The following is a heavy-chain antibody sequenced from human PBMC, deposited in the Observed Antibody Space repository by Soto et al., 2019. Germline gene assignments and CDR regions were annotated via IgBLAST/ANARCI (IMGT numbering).Heavy chain of an antibody. V-gene: IGHV4-39*01. CDR2: IYYSGST. CDR1: GGSISSSSYY. Sequence: QLQLQESGPGLVKHSETLSLTCTVSGGSISSSSYYWGWIRQPPGKGLEWIGSIYYSGSTYYNPYLRSLVTISVDTSKNQFSLKLSSVTAADTAVYYCARLGVAVAGTSYYYGMDVWGQGTTVTVSS. D-gene: IGHD6-19*01. CDR3: ARLGVAVAGTSYYYGMDV. J-gene: IGHJ6*02.